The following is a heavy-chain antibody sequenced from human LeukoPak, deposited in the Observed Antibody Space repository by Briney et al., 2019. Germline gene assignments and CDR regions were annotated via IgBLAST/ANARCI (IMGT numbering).Heavy chain of an antibody. CDR2: IHYSGSA. D-gene: IGHD3-10*02. CDR1: GGFISSYY. CDR3: ATYHFRGPMSHYFDY. Sequence: PSETLSLTCTVSGGFISSYYWNWIRQTPGKGLEWIAYIHYSGSANYNPSLKSRVTISLDTSNNQLSLKLSSVTAADTAVYYCATYHFRGPMSHYFDYWGQGTLVTVSS. V-gene: IGHV4-59*01. J-gene: IGHJ4*02.